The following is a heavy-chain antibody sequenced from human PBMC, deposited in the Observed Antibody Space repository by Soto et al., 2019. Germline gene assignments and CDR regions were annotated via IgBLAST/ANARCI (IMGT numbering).Heavy chain of an antibody. Sequence: PGGSLRLSCAASVFTFRDYAMSWVRQAPGRGPEWVSGVSNSGSSTYYADSVKGRFTISRDNSKNTLYLQMNSLRAEDTAVYYCAKHSRETTTCCGEDWGQGTRVTVSS. V-gene: IGHV3-23*01. CDR2: VSNSGSST. CDR1: VFTFRDYA. D-gene: IGHD2-2*01. CDR3: AKHSRETTTCCGED. J-gene: IGHJ4*02.